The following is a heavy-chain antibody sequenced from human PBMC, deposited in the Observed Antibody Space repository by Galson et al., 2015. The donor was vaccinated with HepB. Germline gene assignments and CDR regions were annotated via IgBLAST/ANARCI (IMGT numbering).Heavy chain of an antibody. CDR3: ARDDGMATFD. D-gene: IGHD5-24*01. V-gene: IGHV4-59*01. CDR1: GVSITNYY. Sequence: TLSLTCTVSGVSITNYYWSWIRQPPGKGLEWIGYIFNSGNTNYNPYNPSLKSRVTISVDTSKNQFSLKLRSVTAADTAVYFCARDDGMATFDWGQGTLVTVSS. J-gene: IGHJ4*01. CDR2: IFNSGNT.